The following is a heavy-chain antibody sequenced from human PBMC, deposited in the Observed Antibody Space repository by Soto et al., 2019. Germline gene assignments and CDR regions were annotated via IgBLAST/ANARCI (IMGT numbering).Heavy chain of an antibody. CDR3: ARDGADYSNYVRMGYYFDY. Sequence: GGSLRLSCAASGFTFSSYGMHWARQAPGKGLEWVAVIWYDGSNKYYADSVKGRFTISRDNSKNTLYLQMNSLRAEDTAVYYCARDGADYSNYVRMGYYFDYWGQGTLVTVSS. CDR2: IWYDGSNK. D-gene: IGHD4-4*01. J-gene: IGHJ4*02. CDR1: GFTFSSYG. V-gene: IGHV3-33*01.